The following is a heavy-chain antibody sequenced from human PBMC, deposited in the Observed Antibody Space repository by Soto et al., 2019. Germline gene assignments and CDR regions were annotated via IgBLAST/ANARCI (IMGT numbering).Heavy chain of an antibody. CDR3: ARGPSYYYGDSHFDY. CDR2: INPNSGGT. Sequence: ASVKVSCKASGYTFTGYYMHWVRQAPGQGLEWMGWINPNSGGTNYAQKFQGWVTMTRNTSISTAYMELSSLRSEDTAVYYCARGPSYYYGDSHFDYWGQGTLVTVSS. CDR1: GYTFTGYY. J-gene: IGHJ4*02. V-gene: IGHV1-2*04. D-gene: IGHD4-17*01.